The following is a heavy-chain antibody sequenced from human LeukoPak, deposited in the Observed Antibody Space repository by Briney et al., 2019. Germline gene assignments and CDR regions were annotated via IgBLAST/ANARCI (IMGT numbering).Heavy chain of an antibody. D-gene: IGHD6-19*01. CDR1: GITFSSYA. V-gene: IGHV3-64*01. CDR2: ISSNGGST. J-gene: IGHJ4*02. CDR3: ARSLSGWFPYFDY. Sequence: PGGSLRLSCAASGITFSSYAMHWVRQAPGKGLEYVSAISSNGGSTYYANSVKGRFTISRDNSKNTLYLQMGSLRAEDMAVYYCARSLSGWFPYFDYWGQGTLVTVSS.